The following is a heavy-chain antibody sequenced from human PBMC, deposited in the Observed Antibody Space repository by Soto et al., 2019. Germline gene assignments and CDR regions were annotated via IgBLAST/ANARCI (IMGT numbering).Heavy chain of an antibody. CDR3: ASDSRYTNWNFDL. CDR1: GGSFSTYY. Sequence: QVRLQESGPGLVKPSETLSLTCSVSGGSFSTYYWSWIRQPPGKGLEWIGYIYYTGSTNYNPSLKSRVTMSIDTSNNQFSLKLNSVTAADTAVYYCASDSRYTNWNFDLWGRGTLVTVSS. J-gene: IGHJ2*01. D-gene: IGHD3-16*02. V-gene: IGHV4-59*01. CDR2: IYYTGST.